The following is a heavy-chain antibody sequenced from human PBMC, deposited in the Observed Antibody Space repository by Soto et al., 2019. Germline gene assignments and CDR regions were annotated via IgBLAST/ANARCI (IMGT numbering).Heavy chain of an antibody. CDR3: ARGWYYDFWSGYYYYGMDV. D-gene: IGHD3-3*01. CDR1: GGSISSSSYY. CDR2: IYYSGST. Sequence: SETLSLTCTVSGGSISSSSYYWGWIRQPPGKGLEWIGSIYYSGSTYYNPSLKSRVTISVDTSKNQFSLKLSSVTAADTAVYYCARGWYYDFWSGYYYYGMDVWGQGTTVTVSS. J-gene: IGHJ6*02. V-gene: IGHV4-39*07.